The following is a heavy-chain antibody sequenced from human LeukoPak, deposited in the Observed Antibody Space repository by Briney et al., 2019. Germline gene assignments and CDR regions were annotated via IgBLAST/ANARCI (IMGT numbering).Heavy chain of an antibody. V-gene: IGHV4-61*02. CDR1: GDSISSGDYY. Sequence: SETLSLTCTVSGDSISSGDYYWRWIRQPAGKGLEWIGRISSSGSTNYNPSLKSRVTISVDTSKNQFSLKLSSVTAADTAVYYCARFRGYDFWSGYYTPFDYWGQGTVVSVSS. CDR2: ISSSGST. D-gene: IGHD3-3*01. CDR3: ARFRGYDFWSGYYTPFDY. J-gene: IGHJ4*02.